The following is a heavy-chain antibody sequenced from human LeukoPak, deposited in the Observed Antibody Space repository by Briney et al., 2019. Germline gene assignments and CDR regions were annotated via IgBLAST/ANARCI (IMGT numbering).Heavy chain of an antibody. J-gene: IGHJ5*02. Sequence: SDTLSLTRTVSGGAISSYYWSWIRQPPGKGPKWIEYLYYSGSTNYNPTVKSRVTISVDTPKSQFSLKLSSVPAADTAVYYCARAPPGYAFWFDPWGQGTLVTVSS. CDR2: LYYSGST. CDR3: ARAPPGYAFWFDP. CDR1: GGAISSYY. D-gene: IGHD5-18*01. V-gene: IGHV4-59*07.